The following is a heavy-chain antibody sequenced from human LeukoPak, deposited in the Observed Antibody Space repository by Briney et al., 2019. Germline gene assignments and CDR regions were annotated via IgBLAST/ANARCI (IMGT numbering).Heavy chain of an antibody. CDR3: ARAYYDILTGYFDYYYYYYMDV. V-gene: IGHV1-8*03. CDR1: GYTFTGYY. J-gene: IGHJ6*03. Sequence: GASVKVSCKASGYTFTGYYMHWVRQAPGQGLEWMGWMNPNSGNTGYAQKFQGRVTITRNTSISTAYMELSSLRSEDTAVYYCARAYYDILTGYFDYYYYYYMDVWGKGTTVTVSS. CDR2: MNPNSGNT. D-gene: IGHD3-9*01.